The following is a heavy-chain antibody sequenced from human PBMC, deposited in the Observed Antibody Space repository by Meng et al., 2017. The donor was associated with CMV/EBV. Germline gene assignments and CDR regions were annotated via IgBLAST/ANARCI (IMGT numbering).Heavy chain of an antibody. CDR2: INPSGGST. CDR1: GYTFSSYY. CDR3: ARERATCGGDCYRGWLDP. D-gene: IGHD2-21*01. J-gene: IGHJ5*02. Sequence: ASVNVSCKASGYTFSSYYMHWVRQAPGQGLEWMGIINPSGGSTSYEKKFQGRVTMTRDTSTSTVYMELSRLRSEDTAVYYCARERATCGGDCYRGWLDPWGQGTLVTVSS. V-gene: IGHV1-46*01.